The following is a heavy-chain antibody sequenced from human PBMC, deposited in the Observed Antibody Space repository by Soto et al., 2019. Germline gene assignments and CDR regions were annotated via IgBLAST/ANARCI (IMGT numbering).Heavy chain of an antibody. CDR3: ARLRVGVNWYFDL. Sequence: QMQLVESGGDLVKPGGSLRLSCEASGFTFSDYYMSWIRQVPGQGLEWLSFISSSGSYIKYSDSMRGRLTVSRDNGKTSLYLQMHSLRVEDTAVYYCARLRVGVNWYFDLWGRGTMVPVSA. CDR2: ISSSGSYI. V-gene: IGHV3-11*06. J-gene: IGHJ2*01. CDR1: GFTFSDYY. D-gene: IGHD2-21*01.